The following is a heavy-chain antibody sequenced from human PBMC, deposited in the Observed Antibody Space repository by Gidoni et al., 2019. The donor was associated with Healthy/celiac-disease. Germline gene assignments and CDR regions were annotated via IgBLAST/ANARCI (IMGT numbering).Heavy chain of an antibody. CDR3: ARGGIAAAGHRLLTT. CDR1: GGSIRSGGYS. V-gene: IGHV4-30-2*01. J-gene: IGHJ5*02. D-gene: IGHD6-13*01. Sequence: QLQLQESGSGLVKPSQTLSLTCAVPGGSIRSGGYSWSWLRQPPGKGLEWIGYIYHSGSTYYNPSLKSRVTISVDRSKNQFSLKLSSVTAADTAVYYCARGGIAAAGHRLLTTWGQGTLVTVSS. CDR2: IYHSGST.